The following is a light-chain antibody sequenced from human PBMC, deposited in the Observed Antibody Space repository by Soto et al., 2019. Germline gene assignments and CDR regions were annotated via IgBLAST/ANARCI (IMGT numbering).Light chain of an antibody. V-gene: IGLV2-14*01. CDR3: SSYTSSSTPYV. J-gene: IGLJ1*01. CDR2: EVS. CDR1: SSDVGGHNY. Sequence: QSVLTQPASVSGSPGQSITISCTGTSSDVGGHNYVSWYQQHPGKAPKLMIYEVSNRPSGVSNRFSGSKSGNTAPLTISGLQAEDEADYYCSSYTSSSTPYVFGTGTKVTVL.